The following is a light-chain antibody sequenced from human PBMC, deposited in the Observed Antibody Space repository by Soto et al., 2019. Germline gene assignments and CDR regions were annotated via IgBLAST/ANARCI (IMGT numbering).Light chain of an antibody. CDR2: LGS. Sequence: EIVMPQSPLSLSVTPGESSSISCRSSQSLLHSNGNSYFDWYLQKPGQSPQLLLYLGSTRASGVPDRCSGSGSGTDFTLKISRVEAEDVGVYYCMQALQTPLTFGQGTRLEIK. V-gene: IGKV2-28*01. J-gene: IGKJ5*01. CDR1: QSLLHSNGNSY. CDR3: MQALQTPLT.